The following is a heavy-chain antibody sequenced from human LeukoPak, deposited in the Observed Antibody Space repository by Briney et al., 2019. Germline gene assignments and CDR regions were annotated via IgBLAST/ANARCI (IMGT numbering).Heavy chain of an antibody. CDR3: ARGALAVAGPHDAFDI. V-gene: IGHV4-59*01. Sequence: SETLSLTCTVSGGYISSYYWSWIRQPPGKGLEWIGYIYYSGSTNYNPSLKSRVTISVDTSKNQFSLKLSAVTAADTAVYYCARGALAVAGPHDAFDIWGQGTMVTVSS. J-gene: IGHJ3*02. D-gene: IGHD6-19*01. CDR2: IYYSGST. CDR1: GGYISSYY.